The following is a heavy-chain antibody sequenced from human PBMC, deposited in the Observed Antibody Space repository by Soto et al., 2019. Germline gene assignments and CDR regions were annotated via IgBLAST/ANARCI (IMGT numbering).Heavy chain of an antibody. Sequence: SETLSLTCDIYGGSFSDDYWSWIRQPPGKGLEWIGKVSHSGDTSYNPSLRSRVTVSADTSKNQFSLRLTSVTAADTAAYYCARERGVLVRAAVRVWDEYQSYGLDVWGQGTTVTVSS. J-gene: IGHJ6*02. CDR2: VSHSGDT. CDR1: GGSFSDDY. V-gene: IGHV4-34*01. D-gene: IGHD2-2*02. CDR3: ARERGVLVRAAVRVWDEYQSYGLDV.